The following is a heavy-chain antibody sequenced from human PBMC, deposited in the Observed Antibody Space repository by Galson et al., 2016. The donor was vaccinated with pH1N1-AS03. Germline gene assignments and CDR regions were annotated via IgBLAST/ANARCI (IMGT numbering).Heavy chain of an antibody. J-gene: IGHJ4*02. Sequence: SCAASRFTINNNYMSWVRQAPGKGLEWVSVIYGGGDTFYADSVKGRFTISRDNSKNTVYLQMNSLRVEDTAVYYCARDGGHYGDCDYWGQGTLVTVSS. CDR2: IYGGGDT. CDR3: ARDGGHYGDCDY. D-gene: IGHD4-17*01. V-gene: IGHV3-53*01. CDR1: RFTINNNY.